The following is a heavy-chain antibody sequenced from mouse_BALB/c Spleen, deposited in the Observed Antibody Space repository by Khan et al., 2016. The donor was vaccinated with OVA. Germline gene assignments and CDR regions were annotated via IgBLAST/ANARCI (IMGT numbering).Heavy chain of an antibody. CDR2: IWGGGGT. CDR3: ARAYYRYDGYYAMDY. D-gene: IGHD2-14*01. V-gene: IGHV2-6-4*01. Sequence: VQLQESGPGLVAPSQSLSITCTVSGFSLARYNIHWVRQPPGKGLEWLGMIWGGGGTDYNSTLKIRLSISKDNYKSQDFLKMNSLQTDDTAMYYCARAYYRYDGYYAMDYWGQGTSVTVSS. J-gene: IGHJ4*01. CDR1: GFSLARYN.